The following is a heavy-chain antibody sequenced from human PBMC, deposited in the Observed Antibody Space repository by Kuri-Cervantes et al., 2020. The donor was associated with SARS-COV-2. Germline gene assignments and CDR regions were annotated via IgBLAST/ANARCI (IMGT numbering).Heavy chain of an antibody. CDR1: GFIFSDYA. D-gene: IGHD7-27*01. J-gene: IGHJ4*02. CDR3: AREEGGELGEAFDY. V-gene: IGHV3-21*01. CDR2: IDSSSYYI. Sequence: GESLKISCEASGFIFSDYAMNWIRQAPGKGLEWVASIDSSSYYIYHADSVKGRLTISRDNAKTSVYLQMNSLKVEDTAVYYCAREEGGELGEAFDYWGQGALVTVSS.